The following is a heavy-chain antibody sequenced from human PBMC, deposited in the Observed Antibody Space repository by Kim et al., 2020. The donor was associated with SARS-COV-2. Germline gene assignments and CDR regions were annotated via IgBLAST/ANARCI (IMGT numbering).Heavy chain of an antibody. Sequence: SVKVSCKASGGTFSSYAISWVRQAPGQGLEWMGGIIPIFGTANYAQKFQGRVTITADESTSTAYMELSSLRSEDTAVYYCARDSYTEPKYYYYYGMDVWGQGTTVTVSS. D-gene: IGHD4-4*01. CDR3: ARDSYTEPKYYYYYGMDV. J-gene: IGHJ6*02. CDR2: IIPIFGTA. CDR1: GGTFSSYA. V-gene: IGHV1-69*13.